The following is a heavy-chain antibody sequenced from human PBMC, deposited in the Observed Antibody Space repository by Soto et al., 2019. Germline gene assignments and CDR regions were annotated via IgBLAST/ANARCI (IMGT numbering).Heavy chain of an antibody. CDR1: GGTFNTYA. CDR3: AREVQVHTPAFVY. D-gene: IGHD3-10*01. CDR2: ISPMFGAA. J-gene: IGHJ4*02. Sequence: QVQLVQSGAEMKKPGSSVKVSCQSSGGTFNTYAMNWVRQASGQGPEWMGDISPMFGAANYAPKFQGRVTITADESTGTSYMQLSSLTSAVTALYFCAREVQVHTPAFVYWGQGTLVTVSS. V-gene: IGHV1-69*19.